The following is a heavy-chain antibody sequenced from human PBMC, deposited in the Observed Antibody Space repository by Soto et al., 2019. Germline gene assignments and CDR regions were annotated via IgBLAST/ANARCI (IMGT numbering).Heavy chain of an antibody. CDR2: ISAYNGNT. J-gene: IGHJ3*02. CDR1: GYTFTSYG. V-gene: IGHV1-18*01. Sequence: ASVKVSCKASGYTFTSYGISWVRQAPGQGLEWMGWISAYNGNTNYAQKLQGRVTMTTETSTSTAYMELRSLRSDDTAVYYCARCLSGTIVVVISPMDDAFDIWGQGTMVTVSS. D-gene: IGHD3-22*01. CDR3: ARCLSGTIVVVISPMDDAFDI.